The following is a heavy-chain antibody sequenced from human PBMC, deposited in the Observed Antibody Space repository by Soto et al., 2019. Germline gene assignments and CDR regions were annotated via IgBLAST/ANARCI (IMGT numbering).Heavy chain of an antibody. CDR2: INHSGST. J-gene: IGHJ6*02. CDR3: ARGLGTMDV. V-gene: IGHV4-34*01. CDR1: GGSFSGYY. Sequence: SETLSLTCAVYGGSFSGYYWSWIRQPPGKGLEWIGEINHSGSTNYNPSLKSRVTISVDTSKNQFSLKLSSVTAADTAVYYCARGLGTMDVWGQGTTVTVSS. D-gene: IGHD1-1*01.